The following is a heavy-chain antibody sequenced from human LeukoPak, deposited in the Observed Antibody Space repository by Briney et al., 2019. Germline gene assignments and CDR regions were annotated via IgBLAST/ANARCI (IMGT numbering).Heavy chain of an antibody. J-gene: IGHJ4*02. CDR2: IKSDGSSR. V-gene: IGHV3-74*01. CDR1: GFTFSDYW. CDR3: ARGGGSLGY. Sequence: GGSLRLSCAASGFTFSDYWMHWVRQAPGKGLVWVSRIKSDGSSRNYADSVKGRVTISRDNAKNTLYLQMNSLRPEDTAVYYCARGGGSLGYWGQGTLVTVSS. D-gene: IGHD2-15*01.